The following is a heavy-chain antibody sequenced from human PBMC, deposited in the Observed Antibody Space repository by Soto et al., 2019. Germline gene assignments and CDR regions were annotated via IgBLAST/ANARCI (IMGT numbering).Heavy chain of an antibody. CDR3: ARGDGYNTYYFDY. CDR2: INHSGST. V-gene: IGHV4-34*01. Sequence: PSETLSLTCAVYGGSFSGYYWSWIRQPPGKGLEWIGEINHSGSTNYNPSLKSRVTISVDTSKNQFSLKLSSVTAADTAAYYCARGDGYNTYYFDYWGQGTLVTVSS. D-gene: IGHD5-12*01. CDR1: GGSFSGYY. J-gene: IGHJ4*02.